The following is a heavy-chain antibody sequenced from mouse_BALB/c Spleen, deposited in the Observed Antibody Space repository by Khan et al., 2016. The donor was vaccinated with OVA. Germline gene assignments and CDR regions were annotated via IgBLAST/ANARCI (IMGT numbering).Heavy chain of an antibody. CDR3: ARIEDI. J-gene: IGHJ2*01. D-gene: IGHD1-3*01. CDR1: GFSLTSYA. CDR2: ILVVGST. V-gene: IGHV2-9*02. Sequence: QVQLKESGPGLVAPSQRLSITCTVPGFSLTSYAVHWVCHPPVKGLEWLGVILVVGSTNFNSALMSRLSLSKDNSKSQVFLKMNSLQTDDTAMYYCARIEDIWGQGTTLTVSS.